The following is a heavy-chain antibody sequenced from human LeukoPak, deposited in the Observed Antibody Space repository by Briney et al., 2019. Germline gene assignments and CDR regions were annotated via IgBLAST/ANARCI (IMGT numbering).Heavy chain of an antibody. Sequence: GASVKVSCKASGYTFTSYDINWVRQATGQGLERMGWMNPNSGYTGYAQKFQGRVTITGNTSISAAYMELSSLRSDDTAVYYCARGGEYSSSSNYFDYWGQGTLVTVSS. CDR1: GYTFTSYD. J-gene: IGHJ4*02. V-gene: IGHV1-8*03. CDR3: ARGGEYSSSSNYFDY. CDR2: MNPNSGYT. D-gene: IGHD6-6*01.